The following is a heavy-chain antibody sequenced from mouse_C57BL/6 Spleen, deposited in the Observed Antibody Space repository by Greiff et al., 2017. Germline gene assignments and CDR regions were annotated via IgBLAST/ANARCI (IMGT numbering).Heavy chain of an antibody. D-gene: IGHD3-2*02. CDR1: GYTFTSYW. CDR2: IHPNSGST. Sequence: QVQLQQPGAELVKPGASVKLSCKASGYTFTSYWMHWVKQRPGQGLEWIGMIHPNSGSTNYNEKFKSKATLNVDKSSSTAYMQLSSLTSEDSAVYYCARGGQLRGSAMDYCGQGTSVTVSS. CDR3: ARGGQLRGSAMDY. J-gene: IGHJ4*01. V-gene: IGHV1-64*01.